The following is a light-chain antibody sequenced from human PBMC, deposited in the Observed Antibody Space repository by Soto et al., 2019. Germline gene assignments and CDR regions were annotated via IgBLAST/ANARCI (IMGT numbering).Light chain of an antibody. CDR2: DVA. CDR3: VSYPSSTTYV. J-gene: IGLJ1*01. V-gene: IGLV2-14*03. CDR1: SSDVGGSNF. Sequence: QSALTQPASVSDSPGQSITISCTGTSSDVGGSNFVSWYQQHPGKPPKLIIYDVANRPSGVSNRFSGSKSGSTASLIISRLQTEDEADYYCVSYPSSTTYVFGTVTKLTVL.